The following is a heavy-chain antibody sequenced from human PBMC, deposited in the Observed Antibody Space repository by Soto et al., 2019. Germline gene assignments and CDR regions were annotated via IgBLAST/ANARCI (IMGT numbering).Heavy chain of an antibody. D-gene: IGHD6-19*01. Sequence: QDRLVQSGVDVKKPGASVGVSCKASGYSFTNYGITWVRQAPGQGFEWMGWISAYNGNTNYAQKFQGRVTLTTDASTSTAYLELRSLRSDDTAVYYCARDRGVAPPVAGNTHYYYYMDVWGKGTTVTVSS. J-gene: IGHJ6*03. CDR1: GYSFTNYG. CDR2: ISAYNGNT. V-gene: IGHV1-18*01. CDR3: ARDRGVAPPVAGNTHYYYYMDV.